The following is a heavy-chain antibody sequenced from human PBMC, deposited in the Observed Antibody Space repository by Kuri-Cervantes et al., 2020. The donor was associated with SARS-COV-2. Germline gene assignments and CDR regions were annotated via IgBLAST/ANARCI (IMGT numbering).Heavy chain of an antibody. CDR3: AKESWYEDSRLGYFDL. D-gene: IGHD2-15*01. Sequence: SCAASGFTLDDYAMHWVRQAPGKGLEWVSGSSWNSGSIGYADSVKGRFTISRDNAKNSLYLQMNSLRAEDTAMYYCAKESWYEDSRLGYFDLWGRGTLVTVSS. CDR1: GFTLDDYA. J-gene: IGHJ2*01. V-gene: IGHV3-9*01. CDR2: SSWNSGSI.